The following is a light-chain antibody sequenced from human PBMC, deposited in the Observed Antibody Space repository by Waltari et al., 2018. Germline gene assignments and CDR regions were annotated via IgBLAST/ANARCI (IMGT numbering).Light chain of an antibody. CDR1: RSVGSN. CDR3: QQYNEWFPWT. V-gene: IGKV3-15*01. CDR2: DTS. J-gene: IGKJ1*01. Sequence: EIMMTQSPDTLSVSPGERATLSCRASRSVGSNLAWYQMKPGQAPRRLIFDTSTRATGIPGRFSGSGSGTDFTLTISSLQSEDFAIYYCQQYNEWFPWTFGQGTKVEVK.